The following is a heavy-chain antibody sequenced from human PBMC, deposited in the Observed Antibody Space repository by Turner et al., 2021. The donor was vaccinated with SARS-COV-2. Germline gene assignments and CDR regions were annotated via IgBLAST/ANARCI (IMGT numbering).Heavy chain of an antibody. CDR2: FYKIGNT. V-gene: IGHV4-59*08. J-gene: IGHJ6*02. D-gene: IGHD1-26*01. CDR1: GGSISSKS. Sequence: QVQLQESGPGLVRPSETLSLTCTVSGGSISSKSWSWIRQSPGSGLEWIGYFYKIGNTDYNPTLRSRVTIAVDTSKNQLSLNLISVTAADTAVYYCARHQGSASGYDHGMNVWGQGTAVIVSS. CDR3: ARHQGSASGYDHGMNV.